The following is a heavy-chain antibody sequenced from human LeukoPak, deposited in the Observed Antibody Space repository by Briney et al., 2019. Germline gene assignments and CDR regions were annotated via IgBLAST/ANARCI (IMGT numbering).Heavy chain of an antibody. CDR2: ISSSSAYI. Sequence: GGSLRLSCVASGFIFSDYSMDWVRQAPGKGLEWVSSISSSSAYIFYSDSVKGRFTISRDNAQSSLYLQMNSLRAGDTAVYYCARQAVARPFDLWGQGAMVAVSS. CDR3: ARQAVARPFDL. J-gene: IGHJ3*01. CDR1: GFIFSDYS. V-gene: IGHV3-21*06.